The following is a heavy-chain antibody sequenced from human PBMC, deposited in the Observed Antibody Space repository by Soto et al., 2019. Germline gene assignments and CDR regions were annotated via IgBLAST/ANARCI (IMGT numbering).Heavy chain of an antibody. CDR1: GYTFTSYG. Sequence: QVHLVQSGAEVKKPGASVKVSCKASGYTFTSYGITWVRQAPGQGLEWMGWISAHNGNTDYAQKLQGRVIVTRDTYTSTDYMELRSLRSDDTAVYYCARGRYGDYWGQGAMVTVSS. CDR2: ISAHNGNT. J-gene: IGHJ4*02. D-gene: IGHD1-1*01. V-gene: IGHV1-18*01. CDR3: ARGRYGDY.